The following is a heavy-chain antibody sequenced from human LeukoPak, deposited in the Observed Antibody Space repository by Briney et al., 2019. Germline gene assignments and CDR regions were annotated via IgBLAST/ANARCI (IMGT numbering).Heavy chain of an antibody. J-gene: IGHJ4*02. V-gene: IGHV1-18*01. D-gene: IGHD4-17*01. Sequence: GASVKVSCKASGYTFTSYGISWVRQAPGQGLEWMGWISAYNGNTNYAQKLQGRVTMTTDTSTSTAYMELRSLRSDDTAVYYCARDLYGDYVGYFDYWGQGTLVTVSS. CDR1: GYTFTSYG. CDR3: ARDLYGDYVGYFDY. CDR2: ISAYNGNT.